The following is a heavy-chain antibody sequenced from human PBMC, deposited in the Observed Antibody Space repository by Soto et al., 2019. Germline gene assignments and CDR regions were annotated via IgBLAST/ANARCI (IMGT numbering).Heavy chain of an antibody. D-gene: IGHD2-2*01. J-gene: IGHJ4*02. V-gene: IGHV4-34*01. CDR2: INHSGST. Sequence: SETLSLTCAVYGGSFSGYYWSWIRQPPGKGLEWIGEINHSGSTNYNPSLKSRVTISVDTSKNQFSLKLSSVTAADTAVYYCARTLPIVVVPAASSRGAYFDYWGQGTLVTVSS. CDR1: GGSFSGYY. CDR3: ARTLPIVVVPAASSRGAYFDY.